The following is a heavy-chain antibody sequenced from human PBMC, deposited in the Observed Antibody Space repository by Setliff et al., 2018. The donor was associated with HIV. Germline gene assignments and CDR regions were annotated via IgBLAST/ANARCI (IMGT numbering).Heavy chain of an antibody. J-gene: IGHJ3*02. CDR1: GGSIRATSYY. V-gene: IGHV4-39*02. CDR3: ARGGPSFYSDTIAFDI. D-gene: IGHD3-16*02. Sequence: KASETLSLTCTVSGGSIRATSYYWGWIRQPPGKGLEWIGSIYYSGSTKYNPSLKSRVTISVDTSKNHFSLKLSSVTAADTAVYYCARGGPSFYSDTIAFDIWGQGTMVTVSS. CDR2: IYYSGST.